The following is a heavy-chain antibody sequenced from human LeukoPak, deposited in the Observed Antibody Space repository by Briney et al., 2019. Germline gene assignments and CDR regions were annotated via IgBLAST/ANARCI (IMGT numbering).Heavy chain of an antibody. D-gene: IGHD5-12*01. CDR3: ARGDHGYSGYDRYYFDY. CDR2: INHSGST. J-gene: IGHJ4*02. CDR1: GGSFSGYY. V-gene: IGHV4-34*01. Sequence: PSETLSLTCAVYGGSFSGYYWSWIRQPPGKGLEWIGEINHSGSTNYNPSLKSRVTISVDTSKNQFSLKLSSVTAADTAVYYCARGDHGYSGYDRYYFDYWGQGTLVTVSS.